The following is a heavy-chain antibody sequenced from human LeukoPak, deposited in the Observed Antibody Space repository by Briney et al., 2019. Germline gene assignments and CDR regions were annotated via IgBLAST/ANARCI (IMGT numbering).Heavy chain of an antibody. CDR3: ARGRRGFDAFDI. J-gene: IGHJ3*02. CDR1: GYTFTSYG. V-gene: IGHV1-18*01. CDR2: ISAYNGNT. D-gene: IGHD3-10*01. Sequence: ASVKVSCKASGYTFTSYGISWVRQAPGQELEWVGWISAYNGNTNYAQKLQGRVTMTTDTSTSTAYMELRSLRSDDTAVYYCARGRRGFDAFDIWGQGTMVTVSS.